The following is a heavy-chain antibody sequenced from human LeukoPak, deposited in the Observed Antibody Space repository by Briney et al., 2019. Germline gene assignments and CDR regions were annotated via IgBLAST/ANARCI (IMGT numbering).Heavy chain of an antibody. J-gene: IGHJ5*02. CDR1: GFTFSSYA. D-gene: IGHD6-13*01. CDR3: ARGDYSSSWFNWVDP. V-gene: IGHV3-23*01. Sequence: GGSLRLSCAASGFTFSSYAMSWVRQAPGKGLEWVSAISGSASNTYYADSVKGRFTISRDNSKNTLYLQMTSLRAEDTALYHCARGDYSSSWFNWVDPWGQGTLVTVSS. CDR2: ISGSASNT.